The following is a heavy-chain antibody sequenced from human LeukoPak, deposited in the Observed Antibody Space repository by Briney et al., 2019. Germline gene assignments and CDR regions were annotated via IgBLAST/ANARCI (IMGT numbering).Heavy chain of an antibody. J-gene: IGHJ3*02. D-gene: IGHD6-6*01. CDR3: ARAGPSYAFDI. CDR1: GFTVSSNY. V-gene: IGHV3-66*02. Sequence: GGSLRLSCAASGFTVSSNYMSWVRQAPGKGLEWVSVIYSGGSTYYADSVKGRFTISRDNSKNTLYLQMNSLRAEDTAVYYCARAGPSYAFDIWGQGQWSPSLQ. CDR2: IYSGGST.